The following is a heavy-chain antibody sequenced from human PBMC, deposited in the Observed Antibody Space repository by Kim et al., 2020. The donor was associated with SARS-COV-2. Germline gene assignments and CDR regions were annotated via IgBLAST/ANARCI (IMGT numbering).Heavy chain of an antibody. Sequence: YYTPSLKSRVTISVDTSKNQFSLKLSSVTAADTAVYYCARGRVIAARLEYWGQGTLVTVSS. D-gene: IGHD6-6*01. J-gene: IGHJ4*02. CDR3: ARGRVIAARLEY. V-gene: IGHV4-30-2*05.